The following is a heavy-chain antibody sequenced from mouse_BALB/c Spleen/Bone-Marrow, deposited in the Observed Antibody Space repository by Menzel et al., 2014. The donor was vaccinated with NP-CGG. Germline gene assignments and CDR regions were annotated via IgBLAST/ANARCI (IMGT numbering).Heavy chain of an antibody. D-gene: IGHD2-4*01. J-gene: IGHJ2*01. CDR3: ARAYDFLDY. CDR2: IDPFNGGT. CDR1: GYSFXSYY. Sequence: VRLKESGPELMKPGASVKISCKASGYSFXSYYMHWVKQSHGKSLEWIGYIDPFNGGTSYNQKFKGKATLTVDKSSNTAYMHLSSLTSEDSAVYYCARAYDFLDYWGQGSTLTVSS. V-gene: IGHV1S135*01.